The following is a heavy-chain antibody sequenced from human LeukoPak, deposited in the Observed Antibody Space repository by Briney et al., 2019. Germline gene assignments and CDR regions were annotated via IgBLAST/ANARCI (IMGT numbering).Heavy chain of an antibody. Sequence: SETLSLTCTVSGGSISSSNYFWGWIRQSPGKGLEWIGTIYYSGTTYYNPSLKSRVTISIDMSKNHFSLNLNSVTAADTAVYYCARLKYYYDSSGSRAEYFQHWGQGTLVTASS. J-gene: IGHJ1*01. CDR3: ARLKYYYDSSGSRAEYFQH. D-gene: IGHD3-22*01. V-gene: IGHV4-39*07. CDR1: GGSISSSNYF. CDR2: IYYSGTT.